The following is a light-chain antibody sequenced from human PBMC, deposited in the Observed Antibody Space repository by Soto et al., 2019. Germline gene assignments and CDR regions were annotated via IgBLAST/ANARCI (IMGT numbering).Light chain of an antibody. CDR3: QQYNNWPPWT. J-gene: IGKJ1*01. Sequence: EIVMTQSPATLSVSPGERATLSCRASQSVSSNIAWYQQKPGQAPRLLIYGASTRATGIPVRFSGSGSGTEFTLTISNLQSEDFAVYYCQQYNNWPPWTFGQGTKVEIK. V-gene: IGKV3-15*01. CDR2: GAS. CDR1: QSVSSN.